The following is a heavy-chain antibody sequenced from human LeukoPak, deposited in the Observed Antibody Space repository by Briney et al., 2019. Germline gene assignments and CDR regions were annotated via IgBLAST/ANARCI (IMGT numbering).Heavy chain of an antibody. D-gene: IGHD3-10*01. CDR3: AREPGFGETLDY. CDR1: GGSISPYY. V-gene: IGHV4-59*12. J-gene: IGHJ4*02. Sequence: SETLSLTCTVSGGSISPYYWSWIRQPPGKGLEWIGYIYHSGSTYYNPSLKSRVTISVDRSKNQFSLKLSSVTAADTAVYYCAREPGFGETLDYWGQGTLVTVSS. CDR2: IYHSGST.